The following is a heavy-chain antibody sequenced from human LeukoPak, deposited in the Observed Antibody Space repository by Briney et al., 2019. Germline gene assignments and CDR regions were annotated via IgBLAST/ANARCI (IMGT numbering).Heavy chain of an antibody. CDR3: AKWSNSGSSKVIDY. Sequence: QPGGSLRLSCAASGFTFSSHGMHWVRQAPGKGLEWVTFISYDGSNKYYGDSVKGRFIISRDNSKNTLYLQMNSLRAEDTAVYYCAKWSNSGSSKVIDYWGQGTLVTVSS. CDR2: ISYDGSNK. CDR1: GFTFSSHG. J-gene: IGHJ4*02. V-gene: IGHV3-30*18. D-gene: IGHD1-26*01.